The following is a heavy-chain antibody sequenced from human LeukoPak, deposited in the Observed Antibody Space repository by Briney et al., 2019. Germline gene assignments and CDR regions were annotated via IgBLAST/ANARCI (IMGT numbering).Heavy chain of an antibody. V-gene: IGHV3-7*01. CDR3: ARSQYYYGSGSYYNDY. J-gene: IGHJ4*02. CDR2: IKQDGSEI. Sequence: GGSLRLSCAASGFTFSTYWMSWVRQSPEKGLEWVANIKQDGSEIYYVDSVKGRFTISRDNAKNSLYLQMNSLRAEDTAVYYCARSQYYYGSGSYYNDYWGQGTLVTVSS. D-gene: IGHD3-10*01. CDR1: GFTFSTYW.